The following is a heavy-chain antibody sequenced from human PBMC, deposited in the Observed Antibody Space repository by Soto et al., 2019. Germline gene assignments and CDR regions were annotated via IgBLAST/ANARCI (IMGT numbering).Heavy chain of an antibody. V-gene: IGHV3-23*01. Sequence: EVQLLESGGGLVQPGGSLRLSCAASGFTFSSYAMSWVRQAPGKGLEWVSGISGRGGSTYYADSVKGRLSISRDNSKNTLYLQMNSLRADDTAVYSCAKGGSGWPDYFDYWGQGTLVTVSS. CDR3: AKGGSGWPDYFDY. CDR2: ISGRGGST. CDR1: GFTFSSYA. J-gene: IGHJ4*02. D-gene: IGHD6-19*01.